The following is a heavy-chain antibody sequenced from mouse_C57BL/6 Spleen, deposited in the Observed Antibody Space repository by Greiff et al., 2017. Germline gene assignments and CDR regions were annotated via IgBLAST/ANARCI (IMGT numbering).Heavy chain of an antibody. D-gene: IGHD1-1*01. CDR3: ARGIRITTVVAEGFAY. CDR1: GYTFTSYG. Sequence: VQLQQSGAELARPGASVKLSCKASGYTFTSYGISWVKQRTGQGLEWIGEIYPRSGNTYYNEKFKGKATLTADKSSSTAYMELRSLTSEDSAVYFCARGIRITTVVAEGFAYWGQGTLVTVSA. CDR2: IYPRSGNT. V-gene: IGHV1-81*01. J-gene: IGHJ3*01.